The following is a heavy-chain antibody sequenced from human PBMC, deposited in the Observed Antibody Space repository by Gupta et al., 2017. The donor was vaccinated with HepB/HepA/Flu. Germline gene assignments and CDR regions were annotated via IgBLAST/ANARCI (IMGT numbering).Heavy chain of an antibody. CDR2: IYPGDSDT. Sequence: EVQLVQSGAEVKKPGESLKISCKGSGYSFTSYWIGWVRQMPGKGLEWMGIIYPGDSDTRYSPSFQGQVTTSADKSISTAYLQWSSLKASDTAMYYCARLRWGRVRGAPNWFDPWGQGTLVTVSS. CDR3: ARLRWGRVRGAPNWFDP. CDR1: GYSFTSYW. J-gene: IGHJ5*02. V-gene: IGHV5-51*01. D-gene: IGHD3-10*01.